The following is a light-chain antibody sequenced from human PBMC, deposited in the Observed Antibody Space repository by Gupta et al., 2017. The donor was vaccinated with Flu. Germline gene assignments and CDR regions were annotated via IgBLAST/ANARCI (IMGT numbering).Light chain of an antibody. CDR3: QKYNNAPNT. Sequence: PSSLSASVGDRVTITCRASQGISNYLAWYQQKPGKVPKLLIYAASTLQSGVPSRFIGSGSGTVFTLTISSLQPEDVATYYCQKYNNAPNTFGQGTKLEIK. J-gene: IGKJ2*01. CDR2: AAS. CDR1: QGISNY. V-gene: IGKV1-27*01.